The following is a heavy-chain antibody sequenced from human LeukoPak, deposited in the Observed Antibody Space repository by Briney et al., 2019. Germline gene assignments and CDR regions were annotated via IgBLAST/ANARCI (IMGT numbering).Heavy chain of an antibody. Sequence: GGSLRLSCAASGFTFSSYWMHWVRQAPGKGPVCVSHINSDGSSTTYADSVKGRFTISRDNSKNTLYLQMNSLRAEDTAVYYCAKEQHTIAAAGDFDYWGQGTLVTVSS. CDR2: INSDGSST. CDR1: GFTFSSYW. CDR3: AKEQHTIAAAGDFDY. J-gene: IGHJ4*02. V-gene: IGHV3-74*01. D-gene: IGHD6-13*01.